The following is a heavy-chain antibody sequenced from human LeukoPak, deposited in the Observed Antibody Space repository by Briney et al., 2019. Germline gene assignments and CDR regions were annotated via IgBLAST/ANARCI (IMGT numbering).Heavy chain of an antibody. J-gene: IGHJ6*03. CDR2: IIPIFGTA. CDR1: GGTFSSYA. D-gene: IGHD3-10*01. Sequence: TVKVSCKASGGTFSSYAISWVRQAPGQGLEWMGGIIPIFGTANYAQKFQGRVTITTDESTSTAYMELSSLRSEDTAVYYCARVIIDHYYYYYMDVWGKGTTVTVSS. V-gene: IGHV1-69*05. CDR3: ARVIIDHYYYYYMDV.